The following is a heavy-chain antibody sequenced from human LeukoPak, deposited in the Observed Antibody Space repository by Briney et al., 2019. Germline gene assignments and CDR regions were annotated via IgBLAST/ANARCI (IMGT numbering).Heavy chain of an antibody. D-gene: IGHD4/OR15-4a*01. V-gene: IGHV4-38-2*02. Sequence: SGTLSLTCTVSGYSISSGYYWGWIRQPPGKGLEWIGSIYHGGSTYYNPSLKSRVTISVDTSKNQFSLKLSSVTAADTAVYYCARLSSYYYYMDVWGKGTTVTVSS. J-gene: IGHJ6*03. CDR1: GYSISSGYY. CDR2: IYHGGST. CDR3: ARLSSYYYYMDV.